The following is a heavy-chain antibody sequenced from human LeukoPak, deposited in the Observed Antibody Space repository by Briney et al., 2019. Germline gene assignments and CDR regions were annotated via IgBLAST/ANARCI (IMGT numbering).Heavy chain of an antibody. D-gene: IGHD1-1*01. V-gene: IGHV3-11*01. CDR2: ISCSGSTI. Sequence: GGSLRLSCAASGFTFSDYYMSWIRQAPGKGLEWVSYISCSGSTIYYADSVKGRFTISRDNAKNSLYLQMNSLRAEDTAVYYCAREERHYYYGMDVWGQGTTVTVSS. CDR1: GFTFSDYY. J-gene: IGHJ6*02. CDR3: AREERHYYYGMDV.